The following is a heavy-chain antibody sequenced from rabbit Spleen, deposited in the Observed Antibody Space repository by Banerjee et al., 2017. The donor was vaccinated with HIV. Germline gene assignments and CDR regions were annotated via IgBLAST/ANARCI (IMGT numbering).Heavy chain of an antibody. J-gene: IGHJ4*01. CDR3: ARDAGSGHYIDAYFDL. V-gene: IGHV1S40*01. Sequence: QQLVESGGGLVKPGASLTLTCKASGFAFSRGYDMCWVRKAPGKGLEWLGCIYTGNVKTYYASWAKGRFTISKTSSTTVTLQMTSLTVADTATYFCARDAGSGHYIDAYFDLWGPGTLVTVS. D-gene: IGHD8-1*01. CDR1: GFAFSRGYD. CDR2: IYTGNVKT.